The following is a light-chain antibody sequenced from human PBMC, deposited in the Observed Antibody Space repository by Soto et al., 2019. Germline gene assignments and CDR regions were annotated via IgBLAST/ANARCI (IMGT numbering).Light chain of an antibody. CDR1: QSVSSN. V-gene: IGKV3-15*01. J-gene: IGKJ4*01. CDR2: GAS. Sequence: EIVMTQSPATLSASLGERATLSCRASQSVSSNLDWYQQKPGQAPKLLIYGASTRATGIPARFCGSGSGTEFTLTISSLQSEDFAVYYCQQYNNWPLSFGGGTKVDIK. CDR3: QQYNNWPLS.